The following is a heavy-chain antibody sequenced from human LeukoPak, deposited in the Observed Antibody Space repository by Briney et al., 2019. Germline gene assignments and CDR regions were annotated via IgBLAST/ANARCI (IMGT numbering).Heavy chain of an antibody. J-gene: IGHJ4*02. D-gene: IGHD2-15*01. CDR2: IRAYNGNT. V-gene: IGHV1-18*01. Sequence: ASVKVSCKASGYTFTSYGISWVRQAPGQGLEWMGWIRAYNGNTNYAQKLQGRVTMTTDTSTSTAYVELRSLRSDDTAVYYCARAACSGCYLDYWGQGTLVTVSS. CDR3: ARAACSGCYLDY. CDR1: GYTFTSYG.